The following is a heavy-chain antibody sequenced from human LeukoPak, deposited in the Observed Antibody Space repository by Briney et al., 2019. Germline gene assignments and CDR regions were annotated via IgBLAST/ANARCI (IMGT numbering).Heavy chain of an antibody. D-gene: IGHD5-18*01. Sequence: GGSLRLSCAASGFTFSSYEMNWVRQAPGKGLEWVSYISSSGNTISYADSVKGRFTISRDNAKNSLYLQMNSLRAEVTAVYYCARAPGYSYGYSLDYWGQGTLVTVSS. CDR2: ISSSGNTI. CDR3: ARAPGYSYGYSLDY. J-gene: IGHJ4*02. V-gene: IGHV3-48*03. CDR1: GFTFSSYE.